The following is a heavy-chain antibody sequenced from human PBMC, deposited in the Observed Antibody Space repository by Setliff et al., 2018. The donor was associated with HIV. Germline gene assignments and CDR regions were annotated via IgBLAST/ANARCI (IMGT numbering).Heavy chain of an antibody. Sequence: SETLSLTCIVSGGSMKSDGHHWIWIRQPAGKALEWIGRHTSGSTFYNPSLKSRVDMSVDTSKNQFSLRLRSVTAADSAVYFCVNSGYDGDYYYYYMDVWGKGTTVTVSS. D-gene: IGHD5-12*01. J-gene: IGHJ6*03. CDR2: HTSGST. CDR3: VNSGYDGDYYYYYMDV. CDR1: GGSMKSDGHH. V-gene: IGHV4-61*02.